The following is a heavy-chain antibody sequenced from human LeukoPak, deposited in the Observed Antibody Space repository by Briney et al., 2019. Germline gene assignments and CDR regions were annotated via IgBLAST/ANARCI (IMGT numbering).Heavy chain of an antibody. CDR1: GYTFTTYY. CDR3: ALYSSTWY. V-gene: IGHV1-46*01. D-gene: IGHD6-13*01. J-gene: IGHJ4*02. CDR2: INPTGGST. Sequence: GASVKVSCKASGYTFTTYYIHWVRQAPGQGLEWMGIINPTGGSTTCAQKFQGRVTMTRDTSTSTVFMEVNSLRSEDTAVYYCALYSSTWYWGQGTLVTVSS.